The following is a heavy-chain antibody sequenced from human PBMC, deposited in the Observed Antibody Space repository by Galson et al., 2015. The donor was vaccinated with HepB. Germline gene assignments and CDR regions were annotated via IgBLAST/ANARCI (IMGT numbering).Heavy chain of an antibody. D-gene: IGHD6-19*01. CDR3: ARGLAVADPYYFDY. V-gene: IGHV3-21*01. J-gene: IGHJ4*02. CDR2: ISSSSSYI. Sequence: SLRLSCAASGFTFSSYSMNWVRQAPGKGLEWVPSISSSSSYIYYADSVKGRFTISRDNAKNSLYLQMNSLRAEDTAVYYCARGLAVADPYYFDYWGQGTLVTVSS. CDR1: GFTFSSYS.